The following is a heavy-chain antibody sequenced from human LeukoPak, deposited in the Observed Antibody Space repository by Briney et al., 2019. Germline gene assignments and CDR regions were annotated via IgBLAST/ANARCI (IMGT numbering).Heavy chain of an antibody. J-gene: IGHJ4*02. D-gene: IGHD6-19*01. V-gene: IGHV4-34*01. CDR2: INHSGST. CDR3: AREGDSSGWYYFDY. Sequence: SETLSLTCAVYGGSFSGYYWSWIRQPPAKGLEWIGEINHSGSTNYNPSLKSRVTISVDTSKNQFSLKLSSVTAADTAVYYCAREGDSSGWYYFDYWGQGTLVTVSS. CDR1: GGSFSGYY.